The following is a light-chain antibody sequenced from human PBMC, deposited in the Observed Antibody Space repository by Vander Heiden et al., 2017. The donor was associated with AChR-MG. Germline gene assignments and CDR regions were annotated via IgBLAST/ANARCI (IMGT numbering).Light chain of an antibody. V-gene: IGLV4-69*01. CDR2: LNSDGSY. CDR1: SRHSSYS. CDR3: QTWGSGIS. Sequence: LVLTQSPSASAYLGASVKLTCTLRSRHSSYSIAWHQPHPEKGPRFLMNLNSDGSYTRGDGIPVRFSGSSSGTERYLTISSLQSDDEADYYCQTWGSGISFGGGTKLTVL. J-gene: IGLJ2*01.